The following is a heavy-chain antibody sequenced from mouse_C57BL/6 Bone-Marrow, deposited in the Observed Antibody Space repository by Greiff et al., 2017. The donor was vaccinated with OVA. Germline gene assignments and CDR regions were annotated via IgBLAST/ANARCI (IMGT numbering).Heavy chain of an antibody. Sequence: VQLKQSGPELVKPGASVKIPCKASGYTFTDYNMDWVKQSHGKSLEWIGDINPNNGGTIYNQKFKGKATLTVDKSSSTAYMELRSLTSEDTAVYYCARSDSSGYRAWFAYWGQGTLVTVSA. CDR1: GYTFTDYN. D-gene: IGHD3-2*02. CDR2: INPNNGGT. J-gene: IGHJ3*01. V-gene: IGHV1-18*01. CDR3: ARSDSSGYRAWFAY.